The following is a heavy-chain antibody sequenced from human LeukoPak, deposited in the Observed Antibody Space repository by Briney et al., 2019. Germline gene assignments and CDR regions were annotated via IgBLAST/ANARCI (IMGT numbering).Heavy chain of an antibody. J-gene: IGHJ4*02. CDR2: ISDSGTRT. Sequence: RPGGSLRLSCAASGFTFISYGMGWVRQAPGKGLEWVSAISDSGTRTYYADSVRGRFTISRDKFKNTLYLHMNSLRAEDTAVYYCAKDSRRTSGWYYFDYWGQGTLVTVSS. D-gene: IGHD6-19*01. CDR3: AKDSRRTSGWYYFDY. CDR1: GFTFISYG. V-gene: IGHV3-23*01.